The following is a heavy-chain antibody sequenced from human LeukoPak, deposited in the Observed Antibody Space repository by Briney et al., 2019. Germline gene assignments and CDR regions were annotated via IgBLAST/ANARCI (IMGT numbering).Heavy chain of an antibody. V-gene: IGHV3-30*09. J-gene: IGHJ4*02. Sequence: GRSLRLSCAASRSTFSSYDMHWVRQAPGKGLEWVAVISYDGSNKYYADSVKGRFAISRDNSKNTVYLQMNSLRVEDTAVYYCARANTPFADYWGQGTLVTVSS. CDR2: ISYDGSNK. D-gene: IGHD2-2*02. CDR1: RSTFSSYD. CDR3: ARANTPFADY.